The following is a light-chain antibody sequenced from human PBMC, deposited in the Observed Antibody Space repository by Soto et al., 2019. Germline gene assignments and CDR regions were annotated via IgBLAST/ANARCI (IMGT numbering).Light chain of an antibody. CDR3: QQYGSSPLT. V-gene: IGKV3-20*01. CDR1: QSVRSNY. J-gene: IGKJ4*01. CDR2: DAS. Sequence: EIVLTQSPDTLSLSPGERATLSCRASQSVRSNYLAWYQQKPGQAPRFLLYDASSRATGIPDRFSGSGSGTDFTLTISRLEPEDFALYYCQQYGSSPLTFGGGTKVEIK.